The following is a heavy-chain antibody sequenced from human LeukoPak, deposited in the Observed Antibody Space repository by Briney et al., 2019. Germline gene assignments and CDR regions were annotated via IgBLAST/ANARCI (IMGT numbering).Heavy chain of an antibody. D-gene: IGHD4/OR15-4a*01. J-gene: IGHJ4*02. CDR2: ITSSSSYI. CDR3: ARGVSGATALDF. CDR1: GFAFSSYN. Sequence: GGSLRLSCAASGFAFSSYNMNWVRQAPGKGLEWVSSITSSSSYIYFADSVKDRFTVSRDNAKNSLVLQMNSLRAEDTAVYYCARGVSGATALDFWGQGTLVTVSS. V-gene: IGHV3-21*01.